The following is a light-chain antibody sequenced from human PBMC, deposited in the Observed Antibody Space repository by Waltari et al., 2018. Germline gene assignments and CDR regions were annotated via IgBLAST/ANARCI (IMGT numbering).Light chain of an antibody. CDR2: YTS. V-gene: IGKV1-33*01. J-gene: IGKJ4*01. CDR3: QQSDDFPLT. Sequence: DIQMTQSPPSLSASLGDRVTITCRASQDINNYLSWFQQKPGKAPKRLISYTSSLESGVPSRFSGSGSGTDYTLTITSLQPEDIATYYCQQSDDFPLTFGGGTRVEIK. CDR1: QDINNY.